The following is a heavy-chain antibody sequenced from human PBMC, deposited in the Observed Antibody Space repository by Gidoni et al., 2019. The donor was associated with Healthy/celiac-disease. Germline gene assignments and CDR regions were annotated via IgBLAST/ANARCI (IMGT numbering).Heavy chain of an antibody. CDR1: GGTFSSYA. J-gene: IGHJ5*02. V-gene: IGHV1-69*01. CDR2: IIPIFGTA. CDR3: ARDRGYGDGGWFDP. Sequence: QVQLVQSAAEVKKPGSSLKVSCKASGGTFSSYAISWVRQAPGQGLEWMGGIIPIFGTANYAQKFQGRVTITADESTSTDYMELSSLRSEDTAVYYCARDRGYGDGGWFDPWGQGTLVTVSS. D-gene: IGHD4-17*01.